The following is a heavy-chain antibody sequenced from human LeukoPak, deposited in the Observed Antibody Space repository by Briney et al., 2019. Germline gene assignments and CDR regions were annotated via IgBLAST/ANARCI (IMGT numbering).Heavy chain of an antibody. CDR2: IYYSGST. CDR3: AREGGYSYTN. Sequence: LRLSCAASGFTFSSYAMSWVRQPPGKGLEWIGYIYYSGSTYYNPSLKSRVTISVDTSKNQFSLKLSSVTAADTAVYYCAREGGYSYTNWGQGTLVTVSS. CDR1: GFTFSSYA. J-gene: IGHJ4*02. D-gene: IGHD5-18*01. V-gene: IGHV4-30-4*08.